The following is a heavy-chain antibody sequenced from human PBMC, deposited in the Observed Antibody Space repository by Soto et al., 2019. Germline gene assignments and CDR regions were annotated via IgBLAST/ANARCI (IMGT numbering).Heavy chain of an antibody. D-gene: IGHD6-13*01. CDR3: ARDTSSSWYYYYYGMDV. V-gene: IGHV3-53*01. CDR1: GFTVSSNY. J-gene: IGHJ6*02. CDR2: IYSGGST. Sequence: VGSLRLSCAASGFTVSSNYMSWVRQAPGKGLEWVSVIYSGGSTYYADSVKGRFTISRDNSKNTLYLQMNSLRAEDTVVYYCARDTSSSWYYYYYGMDVWGQGTTVTVS.